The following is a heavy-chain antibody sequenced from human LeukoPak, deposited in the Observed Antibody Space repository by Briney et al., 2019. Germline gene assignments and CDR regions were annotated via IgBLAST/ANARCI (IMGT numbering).Heavy chain of an antibody. CDR3: AKEEAAAGTKKTFLDY. Sequence: GGSLRLSCAASGFTFSSYGMHWVRQAPGKGLEWVAVISYDGSNKYYADSVEGRFTISRDNSKNTLYLQMNSLRAEDTAVYYCAKEEAAAGTKKTFLDYWGQGTLVTVSS. V-gene: IGHV3-30*18. D-gene: IGHD6-13*01. J-gene: IGHJ4*02. CDR2: ISYDGSNK. CDR1: GFTFSSYG.